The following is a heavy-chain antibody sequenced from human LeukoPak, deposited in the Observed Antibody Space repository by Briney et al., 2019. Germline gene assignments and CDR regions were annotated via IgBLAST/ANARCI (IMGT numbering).Heavy chain of an antibody. J-gene: IGHJ4*02. CDR2: INHSGST. V-gene: IGHV4-34*01. CDR1: GGSFSGYY. Sequence: SETLSLTCAVYGGSFSGYYWSWIRQPPGKGLEWIGEINHSGSTNYNPSLKSRVTISVDTSKNQFSLKLSSVTAADTAVYYCARSVAAAVPLGYWGQGTLGTVSS. CDR3: ARSVAAAVPLGY. D-gene: IGHD6-13*01.